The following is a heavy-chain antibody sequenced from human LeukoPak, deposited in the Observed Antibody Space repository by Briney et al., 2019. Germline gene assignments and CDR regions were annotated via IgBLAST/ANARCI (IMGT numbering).Heavy chain of an antibody. Sequence: SETLSLTCTVSGGSISSYYWSWIRQPPGKGLEWIGYIYYSGSTNYNPSLKSRVTISVDTSKNQFSLKLSSVTAADTAVYYCARGLYSYGYAPLFDYWGQGTLVTVSS. CDR2: IYYSGST. D-gene: IGHD5-18*01. V-gene: IGHV4-59*01. CDR3: ARGLYSYGYAPLFDY. J-gene: IGHJ4*02. CDR1: GGSISSYY.